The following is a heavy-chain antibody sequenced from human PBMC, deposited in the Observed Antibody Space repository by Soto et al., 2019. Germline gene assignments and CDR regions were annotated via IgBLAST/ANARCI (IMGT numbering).Heavy chain of an antibody. Sequence: ASVKVSFKAPGFTFTSYGISGVRQAPGQGLEWMGWISAYNGNTNYAQKLQGRVTMTTDTSTSTAYMELRSLRSDDTAVYYCARDTAMAPRYVDYWGQRTLVTVSS. CDR1: GFTFTSYG. J-gene: IGHJ4*02. CDR3: ARDTAMAPRYVDY. D-gene: IGHD5-18*01. CDR2: ISAYNGNT. V-gene: IGHV1-18*01.